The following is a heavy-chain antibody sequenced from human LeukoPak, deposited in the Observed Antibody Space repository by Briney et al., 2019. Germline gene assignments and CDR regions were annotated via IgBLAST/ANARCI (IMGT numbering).Heavy chain of an antibody. V-gene: IGHV3-53*01. J-gene: IGHJ4*02. CDR3: ASGPPFLKYFEY. CDR2: FYVGGAT. CDR1: GFSVTNNY. D-gene: IGHD3-3*01. Sequence: GGSLRLSCAVSGFSVTNNYMSWVRQAPGKGLEWVSVFYVGGATYYADSVKGRFTISRDNSENTLYLQMKSLRAEDTAVYYCASGPPFLKYFEYWGQGTLVTVSS.